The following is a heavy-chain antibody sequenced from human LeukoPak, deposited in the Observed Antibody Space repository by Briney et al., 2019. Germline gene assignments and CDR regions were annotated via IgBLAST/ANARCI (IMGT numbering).Heavy chain of an antibody. CDR3: ARGGSGSFFLGY. D-gene: IGHD3-10*01. CDR2: IYSGSST. Sequence: GGSLRLSCAASGFTVSSNYMSWVRQAPGKGLEWVSVIYSGSSTYYADSVKGRFTISRDNSKNTLYLQMNSLRAEDTAVYYCARGGSGSFFLGYWGQGTLVTVSS. J-gene: IGHJ4*02. V-gene: IGHV3-66*01. CDR1: GFTVSSNY.